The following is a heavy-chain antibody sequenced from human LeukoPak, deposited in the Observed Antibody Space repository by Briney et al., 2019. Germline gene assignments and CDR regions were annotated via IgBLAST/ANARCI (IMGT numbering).Heavy chain of an antibody. CDR3: ARDRGSSFYYMDV. CDR1: GFTFSSYG. Sequence: PGRSLRLSCAASGFTFSSYGMHWVRQAPGKGLEWVAVIWYDGSNKYYADSVKGRFTISRDNSKNTLYLQMNSLRAEDTAVYYCARDRGSSFYYMDVWGKGTTVTVSS. D-gene: IGHD6-6*01. CDR2: IWYDGSNK. V-gene: IGHV3-33*01. J-gene: IGHJ6*03.